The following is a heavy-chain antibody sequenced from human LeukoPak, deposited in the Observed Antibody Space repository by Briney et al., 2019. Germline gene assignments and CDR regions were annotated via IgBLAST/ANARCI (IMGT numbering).Heavy chain of an antibody. CDR1: GYSFTSYW. V-gene: IGHV5-51*01. D-gene: IGHD2-2*01. Sequence: GESLKISCKGSGYSFTSYWIDWVRQMPGKGLEWMGIIYPGDSDTRYSPSFQGQVTISADKSISTAYLQWSSLKASDTAMYYCARQYQLQGDWFDPWGQGTLVTVSS. CDR3: ARQYQLQGDWFDP. J-gene: IGHJ5*02. CDR2: IYPGDSDT.